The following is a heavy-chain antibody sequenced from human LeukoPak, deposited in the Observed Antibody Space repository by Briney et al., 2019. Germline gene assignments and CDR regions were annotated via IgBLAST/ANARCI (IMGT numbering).Heavy chain of an antibody. CDR2: ISYDGSNK. CDR3: AKELGYYDSSGYPPAEYFQH. Sequence: PGGSLRLSCAASGFTFSSYGMHWVRQAPGKGLEWVAVISYDGSNKYYADSVKGRFTISRDNSKNTLYLQMNSLRAEDTAVYYCAKELGYYDSSGYPPAEYFQHWGQGTLVTVSS. V-gene: IGHV3-30*18. D-gene: IGHD3-22*01. J-gene: IGHJ1*01. CDR1: GFTFSSYG.